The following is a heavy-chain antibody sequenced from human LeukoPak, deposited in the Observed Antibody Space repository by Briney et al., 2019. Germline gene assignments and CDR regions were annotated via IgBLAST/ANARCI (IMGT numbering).Heavy chain of an antibody. J-gene: IGHJ3*02. Sequence: ASVKVSCKTSGYNFNIFGISWVRQAPGQGLEWMGWISARDGDTEYAQNLQGRVTMTTDTSTSTAYMELSSLRSEDTAVYYCARDRGTTGTPDDAFDIWGQGTMVTVSS. CDR3: ARDRGTTGTPDDAFDI. CDR1: GYNFNIFG. D-gene: IGHD1-1*01. CDR2: ISARDGDT. V-gene: IGHV1-18*01.